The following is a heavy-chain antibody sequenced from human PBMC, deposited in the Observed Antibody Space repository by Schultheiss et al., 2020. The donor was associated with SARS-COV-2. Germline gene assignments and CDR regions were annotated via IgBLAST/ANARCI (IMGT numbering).Heavy chain of an antibody. V-gene: IGHV4-39*07. D-gene: IGHD3/OR15-3a*01. J-gene: IGHJ6*02. CDR1: GGSISSSSYY. Sequence: SETLSLTCTVSGGSISSSSYYWSWIRQPPGKGLEWIGEINHSGSTNYNPSLKSRVTISVDTSKNQFSLKLSSVTAADTAVYYCARGMRAVGLYYYYGMDVWGQGTTVTVSS. CDR3: ARGMRAVGLYYYYGMDV. CDR2: INHSGST.